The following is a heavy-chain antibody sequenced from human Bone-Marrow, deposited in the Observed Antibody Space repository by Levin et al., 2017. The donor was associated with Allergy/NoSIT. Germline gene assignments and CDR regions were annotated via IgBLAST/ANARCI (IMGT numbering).Heavy chain of an antibody. Sequence: AGGSLRLSCAASGFTFSSYWMSWVRQAPGKGLEWVANIKQDGSEKYYVDSVKGRFTISRDNAKNSLYLQMNSLRAEDTAVYYCARTSDSSLYYYYYYGMDVWGQGTTVTVSS. CDR3: ARTSDSSLYYYYYYGMDV. CDR1: GFTFSSYW. J-gene: IGHJ6*02. D-gene: IGHD3-22*01. V-gene: IGHV3-7*01. CDR2: IKQDGSEK.